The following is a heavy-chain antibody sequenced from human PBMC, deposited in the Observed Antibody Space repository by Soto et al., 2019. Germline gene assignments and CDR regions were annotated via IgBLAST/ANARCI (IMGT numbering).Heavy chain of an antibody. V-gene: IGHV4-59*01. CDR1: GVSISSSY. J-gene: IGHJ3*02. Sequence: QVQLQESGPGLVKPSETLSLTCTVSGVSISSSYWSWIRQSPGKEMQWIGYIYYSGSVKYNPSLNRRVTISAAMSRNQLSLRVTPVTAADTALYYCARGMYDSSGFSNPFDIWGQGTMVTVSS. CDR2: IYYSGSV. D-gene: IGHD3-22*01. CDR3: ARGMYDSSGFSNPFDI.